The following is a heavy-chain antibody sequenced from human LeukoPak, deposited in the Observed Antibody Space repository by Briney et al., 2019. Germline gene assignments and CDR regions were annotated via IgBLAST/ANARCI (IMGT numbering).Heavy chain of an antibody. D-gene: IGHD2-2*01. CDR3: ARGRRYCSSTSCYVIDYYYYMDV. J-gene: IGHJ6*03. CDR2: ISSSSSYI. Sequence: PGGSLRLSCAASGFTFSSYSMNWVRQAPGKGLEWVSSISSSSSYIYYADSVKGRFTISRDNAKNSLYLQMNSLRAEDTAVYYCARGRRYCSSTSCYVIDYYYYMDVWGKGTTVTVSS. V-gene: IGHV3-21*01. CDR1: GFTFSSYS.